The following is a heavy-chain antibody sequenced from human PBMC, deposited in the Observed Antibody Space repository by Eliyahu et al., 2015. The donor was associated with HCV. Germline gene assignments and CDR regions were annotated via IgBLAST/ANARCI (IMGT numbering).Heavy chain of an antibody. CDR2: ISSNGVST. CDR3: VKDIYSRSWSGDYYGMDV. D-gene: IGHD6-13*01. J-gene: IGHJ6*02. V-gene: IGHV3-64D*09. Sequence: EVNLVESGGGXVQPGGSLXLSXSXSGFXFSSYALHWVRQAPGKGXEYVSTISSNGVSTYYGDSVKSRFNISRDNSKNTLYLQMSSLRPEDTAVYYCVKDIYSRSWSGDYYGMDVWGQGTTVTVSS. CDR1: GFXFSSYA.